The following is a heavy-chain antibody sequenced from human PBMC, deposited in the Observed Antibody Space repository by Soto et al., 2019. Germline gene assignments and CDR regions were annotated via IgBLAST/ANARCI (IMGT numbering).Heavy chain of an antibody. Sequence: WGSLRLSCAASGFKFSNYAMSWVRQAPWKWLEWVSLISATGGGTYYADSVKGRFTISRDNSHNTLYLQVHSLTAEDTAVYYCAKDRRAGGNSAFYFDFWGQGAQVTVSS. CDR1: GFKFSNYA. J-gene: IGHJ4*02. CDR2: ISATGGGT. D-gene: IGHD3-16*01. CDR3: AKDRRAGGNSAFYFDF. V-gene: IGHV3-23*01.